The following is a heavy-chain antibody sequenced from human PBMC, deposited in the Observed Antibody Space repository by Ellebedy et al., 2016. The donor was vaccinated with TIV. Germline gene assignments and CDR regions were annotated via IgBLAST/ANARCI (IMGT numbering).Heavy chain of an antibody. Sequence: ASVKVSCKASGYTFTSYDINWVRQATGQGLEWMGWMNPNSGNTGYAQKFQGRVTMTRNTSISTAYMELSSLRSDDTAVYYCVREGGSSTIYYYYGMDVWGQGTTVTVSS. CDR1: GYTFTSYD. D-gene: IGHD2-2*01. CDR2: MNPNSGNT. V-gene: IGHV1-8*01. CDR3: VREGGSSTIYYYYGMDV. J-gene: IGHJ6*02.